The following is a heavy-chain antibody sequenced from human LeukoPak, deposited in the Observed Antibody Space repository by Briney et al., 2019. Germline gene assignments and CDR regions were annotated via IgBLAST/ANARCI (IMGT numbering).Heavy chain of an antibody. J-gene: IGHJ4*02. D-gene: IGHD3-22*01. CDR3: AKDPYYYDSSGYYY. CDR1: GFTFSSYG. V-gene: IGHV3-23*01. CDR2: ISGSGGST. Sequence: GGSLRLSCAASGFTFSSYGMHWVRQAPGKGLEWVSAISGSGGSTYYADSVKGRFTISRDNSKNTLYLQMNSLRAEDTAVYYCAKDPYYYDSSGYYYWGQGTLVTVPS.